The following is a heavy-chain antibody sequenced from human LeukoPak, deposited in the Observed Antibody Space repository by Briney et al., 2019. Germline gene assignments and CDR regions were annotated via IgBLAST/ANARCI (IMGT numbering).Heavy chain of an antibody. Sequence: SETLSLTCAVYGGSFSGYYWSWIRQLPGKGLEWIGEINHSVSTNYNPSLKSRVTISVDTSKNQFSLKLSSVTAADTAVYYCASRLWFGELIGERWGQGTLVTVSS. CDR1: GGSFSGYY. CDR2: INHSVST. D-gene: IGHD3-10*01. V-gene: IGHV4-34*01. CDR3: ASRLWFGELIGER. J-gene: IGHJ4*02.